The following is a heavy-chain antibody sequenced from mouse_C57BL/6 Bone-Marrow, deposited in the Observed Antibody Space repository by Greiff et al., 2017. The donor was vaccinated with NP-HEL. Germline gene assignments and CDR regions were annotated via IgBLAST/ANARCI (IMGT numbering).Heavy chain of an antibody. Sequence: VQLQQPGAELVRPGTSVKLSCKASGYTFTSYWMHWVKQRPGQGLEWIGVIDPSDSYTNYNQKFKGKATLTVDTTSSTAYMQLSSLTSADSAVYYCARGYYGPLFAYWGQGTLVTVSA. V-gene: IGHV1-59*01. D-gene: IGHD1-1*01. CDR1: GYTFTSYW. CDR3: ARGYYGPLFAY. CDR2: IDPSDSYT. J-gene: IGHJ3*01.